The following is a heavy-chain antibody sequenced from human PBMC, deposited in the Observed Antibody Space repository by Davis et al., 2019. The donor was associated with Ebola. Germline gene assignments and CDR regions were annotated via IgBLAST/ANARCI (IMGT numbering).Heavy chain of an antibody. J-gene: IGHJ4*02. D-gene: IGHD2-21*01. CDR3: ARANEVVVIATTSYYFDY. Sequence: ASVKVSCKASGYTFTSYGISWVRQAPGQGLEWMGWISAYNGNTNYAQKLQGRVTMTTDTSTSTAYMELRSLRSDDTAVYYCARANEVVVIATTSYYFDYWGQGTLVTVSS. CDR1: GYTFTSYG. CDR2: ISAYNGNT. V-gene: IGHV1-18*01.